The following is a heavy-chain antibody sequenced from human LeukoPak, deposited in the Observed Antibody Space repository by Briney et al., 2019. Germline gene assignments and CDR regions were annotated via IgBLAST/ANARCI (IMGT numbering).Heavy chain of an antibody. J-gene: IGHJ5*02. CDR2: INHSGST. D-gene: IGHD3-10*01. CDR1: GGSFSGYY. CDR3: ARGGYYYGSGSWFLNWFDP. V-gene: IGHV4-34*01. Sequence: SETLSLTCAVYGGSFSGYYWSWIRQPPGKGLEWIGEINHSGSTNYNPSLKSRVTISVDTSKNQFSLKLSSVTAADTAVYYCARGGYYYGSGSWFLNWFDPWGQGTLVTVYS.